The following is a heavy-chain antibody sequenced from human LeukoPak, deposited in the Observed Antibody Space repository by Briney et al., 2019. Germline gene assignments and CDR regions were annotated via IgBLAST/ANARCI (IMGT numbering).Heavy chain of an antibody. CDR3: ARLYDGSAYHADHFDY. J-gene: IGHJ4*02. CDR2: IKQDGSEM. Sequence: GGSLRLSCAASGFTFRSYWMDWVRQAPGKGLEWVANIKQDGSEMYYVDSVKGRFTISRDNTKNSLFLHMSSLRAEDTAVYYCARLYDGSAYHADHFDYWGQGTLVIVSS. V-gene: IGHV3-7*01. CDR1: GFTFRSYW. D-gene: IGHD3-22*01.